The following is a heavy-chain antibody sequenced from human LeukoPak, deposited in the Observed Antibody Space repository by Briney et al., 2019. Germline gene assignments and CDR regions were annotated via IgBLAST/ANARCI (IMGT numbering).Heavy chain of an antibody. CDR2: IYYSGST. CDR1: GGSISSSSYY. D-gene: IGHD3-3*01. V-gene: IGHV4-39*07. CDR3: ARGSLRFLEWLLTMNWFDP. J-gene: IGHJ5*02. Sequence: SETLSLTCTVSGGSISSSSYYWGWIRQPPGKGLEWIGSIYYSGSTYYNPSLKSRVTISVDTSKNQFSLKLSSVTAADTAVYYCARGSLRFLEWLLTMNWFDPWGQGTLVTVST.